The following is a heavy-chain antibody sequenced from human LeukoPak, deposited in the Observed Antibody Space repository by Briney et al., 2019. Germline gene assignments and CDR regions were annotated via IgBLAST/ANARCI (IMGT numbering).Heavy chain of an antibody. CDR2: INPSGGST. D-gene: IGHD2-8*01. J-gene: IGHJ6*02. CDR3: AREYVMLVYAVRYYYDGMDV. CDR1: GYNFISYY. Sequence: GASVKVSCKASGYNFISYYMHWVRQAPGQGLEWMGIINPSGGSTSYAQKFQDRVTMTRDTSTSTVYMELSRLKSEDTAVYYCAREYVMLVYAVRYYYDGMDVWGQGTTVTVSS. V-gene: IGHV1-46*01.